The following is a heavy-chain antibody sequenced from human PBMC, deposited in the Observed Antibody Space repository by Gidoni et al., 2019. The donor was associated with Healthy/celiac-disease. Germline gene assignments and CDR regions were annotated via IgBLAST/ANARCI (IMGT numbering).Heavy chain of an antibody. CDR1: GGSIRSSNW. CDR2: IYHSGST. Sequence: QVQLQESGPGLVKPSGPLSLTCAVSGGSIRSSNWWSWFRQPPGKGLEWMGEIYHSGSTHYNPSLKRRVTISVDKYKNQFSLKLSSVTAADTAVYYCARDPRYGSGSYSPPGYYYYGMDVWGKGTTVTVSS. CDR3: ARDPRYGSGSYSPPGYYYYGMDV. V-gene: IGHV4-4*02. D-gene: IGHD3-10*01. J-gene: IGHJ6*04.